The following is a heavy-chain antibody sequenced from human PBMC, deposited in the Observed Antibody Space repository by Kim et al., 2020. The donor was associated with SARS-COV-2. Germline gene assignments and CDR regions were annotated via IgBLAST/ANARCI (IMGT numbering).Heavy chain of an antibody. J-gene: IGHJ4*03. CDR3: ASDSGYYYASSGYSYFDY. Sequence: SETLSLTCTASGGSISSGGYYWSWNRQHPGKGLEWIGYIYYSGSTYSNPSPKSRVTISVDTDNNQFSLKLSSVTAADTAVYYCASDSGYYYASSGYSYFDYWGQGTLVTVSS. CDR1: GGSISSGGYY. CDR2: IYYSGST. D-gene: IGHD3-22*01. V-gene: IGHV4-31*03.